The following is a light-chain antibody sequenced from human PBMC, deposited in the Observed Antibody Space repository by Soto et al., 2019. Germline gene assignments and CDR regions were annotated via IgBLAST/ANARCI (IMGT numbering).Light chain of an antibody. CDR3: QQSNNWPPLT. J-gene: IGKJ4*01. Sequence: EIVMTQSPATLSVSPGETATLSCRASQSVAGNLAWYQQKPGQPPRLLIYGVSTRATGVPARFSGSGSETDFSLTISRLQIEDFALYYCQQSNNWPPLTFGGGTKVDI. CDR1: QSVAGN. V-gene: IGKV3-15*01. CDR2: GVS.